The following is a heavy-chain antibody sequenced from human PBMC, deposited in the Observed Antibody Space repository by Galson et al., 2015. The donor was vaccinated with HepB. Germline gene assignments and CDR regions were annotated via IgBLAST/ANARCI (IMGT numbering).Heavy chain of an antibody. Sequence: QSGAEVKKPGESLRISCKGSGFTFTKYWISWVRQMPGKGLEWMGRIDPSDSYTYHSPSFQGHVTISGDKSISTAYLQWSSLKASDSAMYYCARADTAMSHDYWGQGTLVTVSS. CDR1: GFTFTKYW. V-gene: IGHV5-10-1*01. D-gene: IGHD5-18*01. J-gene: IGHJ4*02. CDR3: ARADTAMSHDY. CDR2: IDPSDSYT.